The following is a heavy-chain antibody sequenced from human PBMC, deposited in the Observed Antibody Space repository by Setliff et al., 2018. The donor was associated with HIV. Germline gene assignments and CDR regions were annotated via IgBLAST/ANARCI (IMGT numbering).Heavy chain of an antibody. J-gene: IGHJ4*02. CDR2: ISPNSGNT. V-gene: IGHV1-18*01. D-gene: IGHD3-16*01. Sequence: ASVKVSCKASGYTFINFGISWLRQAPGEGLQWMGWISPNSGNTFYARKFQGRVTLTTDTSTNTAYLDLRSLTSDDPAVYFCARDWDIWDYFDYWGQGTQVTAPQ. CDR3: ARDWDIWDYFDY. CDR1: GYTFINFG.